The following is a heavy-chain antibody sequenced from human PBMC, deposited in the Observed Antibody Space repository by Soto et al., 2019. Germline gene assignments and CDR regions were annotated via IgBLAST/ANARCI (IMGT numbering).Heavy chain of an antibody. D-gene: IGHD2-15*01. CDR3: AHAGDFDLLSFDR. V-gene: IGHV2-5*02. CDR1: GFSITTTRMG. Sequence: QITLKESGPPLLRPAQTLTLTCAFPGFSITTTRMGVAWIRQPPAQTLEWHALIYWEDDKRYSPSLKNSLTVSKETSTNRVVVTITNISPDDTGIYFCAHAGDFDLLSFDRLGPGALVTVSS. CDR2: IYWEDDK. J-gene: IGHJ4*02.